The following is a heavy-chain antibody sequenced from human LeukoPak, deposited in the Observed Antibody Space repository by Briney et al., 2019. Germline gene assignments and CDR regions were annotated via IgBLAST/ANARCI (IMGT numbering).Heavy chain of an antibody. Sequence: PGRSLRLSCAASGFTFSNYAMHCVRQAPGKGLEWVAVISYDGSFTYYADSVKGRFTISRDNSKNTLYLQMNSLRAEDTAVYYCAKDQDALLWFGELPFDYWGQGTLVTVSS. D-gene: IGHD3-10*01. V-gene: IGHV3-30-3*01. CDR3: AKDQDALLWFGELPFDY. J-gene: IGHJ4*02. CDR2: ISYDGSFT. CDR1: GFTFSNYA.